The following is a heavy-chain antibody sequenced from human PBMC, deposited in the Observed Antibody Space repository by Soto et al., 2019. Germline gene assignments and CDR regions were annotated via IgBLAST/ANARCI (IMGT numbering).Heavy chain of an antibody. D-gene: IGHD6-6*01. CDR2: ISAYNGNT. Sequence: ASVKVSCKASGYTFTSYGISWVRQAPGQGLEWMGWISAYNGNTNYAQKLQGRVTMTTDTSTSTAYMELRSLRSDDTAVYYCARDQIVAARPPGYYYYGMDVWGQGTTVTVSS. V-gene: IGHV1-18*04. CDR1: GYTFTSYG. J-gene: IGHJ6*02. CDR3: ARDQIVAARPPGYYYYGMDV.